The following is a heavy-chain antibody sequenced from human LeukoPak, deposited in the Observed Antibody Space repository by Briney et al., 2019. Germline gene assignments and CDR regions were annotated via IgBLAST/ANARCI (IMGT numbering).Heavy chain of an antibody. CDR3: ARVRGYSYGPLDY. J-gene: IGHJ4*02. CDR2: IYYSGST. CDR1: GGSISSYY. Sequence: SETLSLTCTVSGGSISSYYWSWIRQPPGKGLEWIGYIYYSGSTNYNPSLKSRVTISVDTSKNQFSLKLSSVTAADTAVYYCARVRGYSYGPLDYWGQGTLVTVSS. V-gene: IGHV4-59*01. D-gene: IGHD5-18*01.